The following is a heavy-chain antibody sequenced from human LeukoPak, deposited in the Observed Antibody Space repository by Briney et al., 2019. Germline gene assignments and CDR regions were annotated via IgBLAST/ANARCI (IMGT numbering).Heavy chain of an antibody. D-gene: IGHD2-2*01. CDR3: ARGFGPLYCSSTSCYPYYFDY. Sequence: ASVKVSCKASGGTFSSYAISWVRQAPGQGLEWMGRIIPILGIANYAQKFQGRVTITADKSTSTAYMELSSLRSEDTAVYYCARGFGPLYCSSTSCYPYYFDYWGQGTLVTVSS. J-gene: IGHJ4*02. CDR1: GGTFSSYA. CDR2: IIPILGIA. V-gene: IGHV1-69*04.